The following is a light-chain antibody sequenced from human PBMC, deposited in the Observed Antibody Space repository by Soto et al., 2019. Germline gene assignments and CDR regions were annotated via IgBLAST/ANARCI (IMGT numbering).Light chain of an antibody. Sequence: QSALTQPASVSGSPGQSITISCTGTSSDVGGYDYVSWYQQHPGKAPKLMIHDVSNRPSGVSSRFSDSKSGNTASLTISGLQAEDEADYYCSSYASSSTLYVFGTGTKLTVL. CDR2: DVS. V-gene: IGLV2-14*01. CDR3: SSYASSSTLYV. CDR1: SSDVGGYDY. J-gene: IGLJ1*01.